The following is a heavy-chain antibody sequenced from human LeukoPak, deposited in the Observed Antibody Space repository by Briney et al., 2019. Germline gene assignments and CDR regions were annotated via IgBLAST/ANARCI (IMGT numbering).Heavy chain of an antibody. Sequence: SETLSLTCAVYGGSFSGYYWSWIRQPPGKGLEWIGEINHSGSTNYNPSLKSRVTISVDTSKNQFSLKLSSVTAADTAVYYCAHSYYYDSSGYGYWGQGTLVTVSS. CDR2: INHSGST. J-gene: IGHJ4*02. V-gene: IGHV4-34*01. CDR3: AHSYYYDSSGYGY. D-gene: IGHD3-22*01. CDR1: GGSFSGYY.